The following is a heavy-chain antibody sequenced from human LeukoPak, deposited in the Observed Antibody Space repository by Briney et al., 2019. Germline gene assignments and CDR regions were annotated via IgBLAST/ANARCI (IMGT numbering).Heavy chain of an antibody. J-gene: IGHJ4*02. V-gene: IGHV4-4*07. CDR1: GGSISTYY. CDR3: GRAPPGQQLDFDY. D-gene: IGHD6-13*01. CDR2: IYHTGST. Sequence: PSETLSLTCTVSGGSISTYYWSWIRQPAGKGLEWIGYIYHTGSTNYNPSLKSRVTMSVDTSKNQFSLKLSSVTAADTAVYYCGRAPPGQQLDFDYWGQGTLVTVSS.